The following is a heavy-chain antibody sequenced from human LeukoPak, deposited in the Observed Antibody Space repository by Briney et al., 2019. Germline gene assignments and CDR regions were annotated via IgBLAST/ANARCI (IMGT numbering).Heavy chain of an antibody. J-gene: IGHJ4*02. V-gene: IGHV3-48*03. CDR3: ARERGGSWYFFVD. Sequence: PGGSLRLSCAASGFTFSSYEMNWVRQAPGKGLEWVSYISSSGSTIYYADSVKGRFTTSRDNAKNSLYLQMNSLRAEDTAVYYCARERGGSWYFFVDWGQGTLVTVSS. CDR1: GFTFSSYE. D-gene: IGHD6-13*01. CDR2: ISSSGSTI.